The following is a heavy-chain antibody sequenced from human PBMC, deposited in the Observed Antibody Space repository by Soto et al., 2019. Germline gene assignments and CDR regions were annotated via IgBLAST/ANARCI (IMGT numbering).Heavy chain of an antibody. V-gene: IGHV4-61*01. D-gene: IGHD3-3*01. CDR3: ARARGFLEWLLLDY. J-gene: IGHJ4*02. CDR1: GGSVSSGSYY. Sequence: SETLSLTCTVSGGSVSSGSYYWSWIRQPPGKGLEWIGYIYYSGSTNYNPSLKSRVTISVDTSKNQFSLKPSSVTAADTAVYYCARARGFLEWLLLDYWGQGTLVTVSS. CDR2: IYYSGST.